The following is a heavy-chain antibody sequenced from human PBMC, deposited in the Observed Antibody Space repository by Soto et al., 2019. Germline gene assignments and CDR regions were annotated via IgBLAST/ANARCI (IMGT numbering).Heavy chain of an antibody. D-gene: IGHD6-13*01. CDR1: GGSFSGYY. CDR2: INHSGST. J-gene: IGHJ6*03. Sequence: SETLSLTCAVYGGSFSGYYWSWIRQPPGKGLEWIGEINHSGSTNYNPSLKSRVTISVDTSKNQFSLKLSSVTAADTAVYYCAREGGRIAAACTVSYYDYYYMDVWGKGTTVS. CDR3: AREGGRIAAACTVSYYDYYYMDV. V-gene: IGHV4-34*01.